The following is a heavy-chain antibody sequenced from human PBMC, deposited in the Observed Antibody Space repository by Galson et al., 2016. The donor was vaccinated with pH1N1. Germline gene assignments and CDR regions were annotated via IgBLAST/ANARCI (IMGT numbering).Heavy chain of an antibody. Sequence: SLRLSCAASGFTFSSYGMHWVRQAPGKGLEWLAVISYDRSMKYYADSVKGRFLISRDNSRNTVYVQMNSLRTDDTAVYYCAREGYSGNHRLYYFDYWGQGTRVTVSS. CDR2: ISYDRSMK. CDR3: AREGYSGNHRLYYFDY. CDR1: GFTFSSYG. J-gene: IGHJ4*02. D-gene: IGHD1-26*01. V-gene: IGHV3-30*03.